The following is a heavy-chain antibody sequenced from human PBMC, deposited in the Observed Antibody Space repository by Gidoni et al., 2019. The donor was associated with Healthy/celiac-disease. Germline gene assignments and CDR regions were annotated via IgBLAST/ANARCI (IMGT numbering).Heavy chain of an antibody. V-gene: IGHV3-23*01. CDR3: AKDGYSSGWYGSYGMDV. CDR1: GLTFSSYA. Sequence: EVQLLESGGGWVQPGGSLRLSCAASGLTFSSYAMSWVRQAPGKGLECVSAIRCSGGSTYYADSVKGRFTISRDNSKNTLYLQMNSLRAEDTAVYYCAKDGYSSGWYGSYGMDVWGQGTTVTVSS. D-gene: IGHD6-19*01. CDR2: IRCSGGST. J-gene: IGHJ6*02.